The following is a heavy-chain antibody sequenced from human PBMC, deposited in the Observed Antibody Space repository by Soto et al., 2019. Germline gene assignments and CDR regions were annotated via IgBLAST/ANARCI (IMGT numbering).Heavy chain of an antibody. V-gene: IGHV3-23*01. D-gene: IGHD5-12*01. Sequence: EVQLLESGGGLVQPGGSLRLSCAASGFTFDIYAMSWVRQAPGKGLEWVSTIIGSGGNPYYADSVKGRFTISRDNSKNTLYVQMNSLRADDTAEYYCAKHSGYDHYYDMDVWGQGTTVTVSS. CDR1: GFTFDIYA. CDR3: AKHSGYDHYYDMDV. J-gene: IGHJ6*02. CDR2: IIGSGGNP.